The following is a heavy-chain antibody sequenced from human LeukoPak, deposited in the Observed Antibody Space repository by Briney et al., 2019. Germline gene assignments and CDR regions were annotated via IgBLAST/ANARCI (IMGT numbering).Heavy chain of an antibody. CDR2: INPNSGGT. J-gene: IGHJ4*02. CDR3: ARDSGFVVVVLDY. V-gene: IGHV1-2*02. Sequence: GASVKVSCKASGYTFTGHYMHWVRQAPGQGLEWMGWINPNSGGTNYAQKFQGRVTMTRDTSISTAYMELSRLRSDDTAVYYCARDSGFVVVVLDYWGQGTLVTVSS. CDR1: GYTFTGHY. D-gene: IGHD2-15*01.